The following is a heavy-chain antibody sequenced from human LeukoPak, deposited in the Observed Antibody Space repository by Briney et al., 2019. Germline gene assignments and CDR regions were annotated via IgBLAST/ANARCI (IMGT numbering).Heavy chain of an antibody. CDR2: ISSSGSTI. CDR1: GFTLSSYE. J-gene: IGHJ6*03. D-gene: IGHD3/OR15-3a*01. Sequence: GGSLRLSCAASGFTLSSYEMNWVRQAPRKGLEWVSYISSSGSTIYYADSVKGRFTICRDNSRSTLYLQMSSLRAEDTAVYYCARDGVFGLIIIPVHYYYYMDVWGKGTTVTVSS. V-gene: IGHV3-48*03. CDR3: ARDGVFGLIIIPVHYYYYMDV.